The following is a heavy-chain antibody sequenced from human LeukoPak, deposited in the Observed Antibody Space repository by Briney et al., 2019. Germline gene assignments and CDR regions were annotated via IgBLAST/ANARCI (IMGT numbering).Heavy chain of an antibody. CDR2: INPNSGGT. J-gene: IGHJ3*02. V-gene: IGHV1-2*02. CDR1: GYTFTGYY. CDR3: ARDHSSSSGVAFDI. D-gene: IGHD6-6*01. Sequence: ASVKVSCKASGYTFTGYYMHWVRQAPGQGLEWMGWINPNSGGTNYAQKFQGRVTMTRDTSISTAYMELSRLRSDDTAVYYCARDHSSSSGVAFDIWGQGTMVTVSS.